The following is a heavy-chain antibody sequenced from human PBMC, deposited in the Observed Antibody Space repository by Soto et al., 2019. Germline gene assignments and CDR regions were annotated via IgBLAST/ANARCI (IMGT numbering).Heavy chain of an antibody. Sequence: QVHLVQSGAEVKKPGSSVKVSCKASGATFSNHAINWVRQAPGHGLEWMGRIIPIFGTTNYAQKFQGRVTFTADEPTVTAYMELSSLKHDDTAIYYCAREVAADGTFREDVFDIWGQGTLVTVSS. CDR1: GATFSNHA. D-gene: IGHD6-13*01. J-gene: IGHJ3*02. CDR3: AREVAADGTFREDVFDI. V-gene: IGHV1-69*12. CDR2: IIPIFGTT.